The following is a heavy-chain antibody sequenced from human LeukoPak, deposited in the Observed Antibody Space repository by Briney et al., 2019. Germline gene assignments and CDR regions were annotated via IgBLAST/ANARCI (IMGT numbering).Heavy chain of an antibody. CDR1: GGTFSSYT. Sequence: SVKVSCKASGGTFSSYTISWVRQAPGQGLEWMGRIIPILGIANYAQKFQGRVTITADKSTSTDHLELSSLRSEDTAVYYCAREGPRYYDSSGYKWWGQGTLVTVSS. D-gene: IGHD3-22*01. V-gene: IGHV1-69*04. J-gene: IGHJ4*02. CDR2: IIPILGIA. CDR3: AREGPRYYDSSGYKW.